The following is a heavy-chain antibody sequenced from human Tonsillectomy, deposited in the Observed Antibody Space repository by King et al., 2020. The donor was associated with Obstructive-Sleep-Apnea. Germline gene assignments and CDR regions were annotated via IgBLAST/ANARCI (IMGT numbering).Heavy chain of an antibody. CDR2: INHSGST. J-gene: IGHJ5*02. CDR1: GGSFSDYY. Sequence: VQLQQWGTGLLKPSETLSLTCAVYGGSFSDYYWSWIRKPPGKGLECIGEINHSGSTNYNPSLKSRVTLSVDTSTNQFSLKLSSVTAADTAVYYCASGVVVVVAATRGWSFDPWGQGTLVTVSS. V-gene: IGHV4-34*01. D-gene: IGHD2-15*01. CDR3: ASGVVVVVAATRGWSFDP.